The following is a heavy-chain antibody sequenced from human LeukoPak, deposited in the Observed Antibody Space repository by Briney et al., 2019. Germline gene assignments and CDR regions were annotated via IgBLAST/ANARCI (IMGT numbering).Heavy chain of an antibody. CDR2: IKQDGSEK. CDR1: GFTFSSYW. V-gene: IGHV3-7*03. Sequence: GGSLRLSCAASGFTFSSYWMSWVRQAPGKGLEWVANIKQDGSEKYYVDSVKGRFTISRDNAKNSLYLQMNSLRAEDTAVYYCARDLDSGNYFFAYWGQGTPVIVSS. D-gene: IGHD3-22*01. J-gene: IGHJ4*02. CDR3: ARDLDSGNYFFAY.